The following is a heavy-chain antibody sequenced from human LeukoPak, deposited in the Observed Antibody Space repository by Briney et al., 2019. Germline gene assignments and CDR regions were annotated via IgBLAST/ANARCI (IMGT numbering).Heavy chain of an antibody. D-gene: IGHD6-19*01. J-gene: IGHJ5*02. V-gene: IGHV4-34*01. CDR3: ARGQWLDNH. CDR1: SGSLSGYS. CDR2: INRRGNI. Sequence: SETLSLTCAVYSGSLSGYSWSWIRQPPGKGLEWIGEINRRGNIICNPSLESRVTISLDPSKNQFSLRLTSMTAADTAVYYCARGQWLDNHWGQGTLVTVSS.